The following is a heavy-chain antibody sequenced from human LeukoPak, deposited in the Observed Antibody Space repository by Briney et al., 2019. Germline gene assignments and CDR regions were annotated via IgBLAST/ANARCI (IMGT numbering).Heavy chain of an antibody. J-gene: IGHJ3*01. V-gene: IGHV3-43*02. CDR2: ISGDGGRT. CDR1: GFTFDDYA. Sequence: GGSLRLSCAASGFTFDDYAMNWVRQTPGMGLEWVSIISGDGGRTFYADSVKGRFTISRDNSKDSLYLQMNSMTTEDTALYYCAKDLASVYDAFNVWGQGTMVTVSS. CDR3: AKDLASVYDAFNV.